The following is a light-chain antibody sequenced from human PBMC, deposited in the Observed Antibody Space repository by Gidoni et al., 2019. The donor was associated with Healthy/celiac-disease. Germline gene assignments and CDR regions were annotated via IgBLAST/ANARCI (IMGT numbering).Light chain of an antibody. J-gene: IGLJ3*02. CDR2: EVS. Sequence: QSALTQPASVSGSPGQSSTISCTRTSSDVGGYNYVSGYQQHPGKAPKLMIYEVSNRPSGVSNRFSGSKSGNTASLPISVLQAADDAYYYCSSYTSGSTLVFGGGTTLTVL. V-gene: IGLV2-14*01. CDR3: SSYTSGSTLV. CDR1: SSDVGGYNY.